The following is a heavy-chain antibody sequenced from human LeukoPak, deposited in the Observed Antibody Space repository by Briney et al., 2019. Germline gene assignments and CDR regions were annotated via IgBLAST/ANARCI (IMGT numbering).Heavy chain of an antibody. Sequence: SETLSLTCAVYGGSFSGYYWSWIRQPPGKGLEWIGEINHSGSTNYNPSLKSRVTISVDTSKNQFSLKLSSVTAADTAVYYCARHRRIVVVPAAIFDYWGQGTLVTVSS. D-gene: IGHD2-2*02. CDR3: ARHRRIVVVPAAIFDY. CDR1: GGSFSGYY. CDR2: INHSGST. J-gene: IGHJ4*02. V-gene: IGHV4-34*01.